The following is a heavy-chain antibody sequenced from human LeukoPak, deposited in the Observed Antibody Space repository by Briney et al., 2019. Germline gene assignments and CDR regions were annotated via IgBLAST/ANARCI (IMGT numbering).Heavy chain of an antibody. D-gene: IGHD4-23*01. CDR2: ISSTSDYI. Sequence: GGSLRLSCAASGFTFSSYSMNWVRQAPGKGLEWVSSISSTSDYIYYADSVKGRFTIYRDNAKNSLYLQMNSLRAEDTAVYYCARGARWFDYWGQGSLVTVSS. CDR3: ARGARWFDY. CDR1: GFTFSSYS. V-gene: IGHV3-21*01. J-gene: IGHJ4*02.